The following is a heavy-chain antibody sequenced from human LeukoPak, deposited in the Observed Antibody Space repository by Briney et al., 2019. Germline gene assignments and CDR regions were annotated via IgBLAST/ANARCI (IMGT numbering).Heavy chain of an antibody. CDR1: GFTFSSYA. CDR3: AREGAGQLLSYYFDY. D-gene: IGHD2-2*01. CDR2: ISYDGSTK. Sequence: PGGSLRLSCAASGFTFSSYAIHWVRQAPGKGLEWVAVISYDGSTKYYADSVKGRFTISRDNSKNTLYLQMNSLRAEDTAVYYCAREGAGQLLSYYFDYWGQGTLVTVSS. J-gene: IGHJ4*02. V-gene: IGHV3-30-3*01.